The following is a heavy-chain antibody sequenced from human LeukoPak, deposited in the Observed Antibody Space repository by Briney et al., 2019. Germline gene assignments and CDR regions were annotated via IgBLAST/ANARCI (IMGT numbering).Heavy chain of an antibody. CDR2: IYYSGST. CDR1: GGSISSYY. Sequence: PSETLSLTCTVSGGSISSYYWSWIRQPPGKGLEWIGYIYYSGSTNYNPSLKSRVTISVDTSKNQFSLKLSSVTAADTAVYYCARAGEATWAFDIWGQGTMVTVSS. J-gene: IGHJ3*02. D-gene: IGHD1-26*01. V-gene: IGHV4-59*01. CDR3: ARAGEATWAFDI.